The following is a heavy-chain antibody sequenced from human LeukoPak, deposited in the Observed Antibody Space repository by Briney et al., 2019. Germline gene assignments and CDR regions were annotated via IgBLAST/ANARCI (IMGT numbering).Heavy chain of an antibody. CDR2: ISSSSSYI. CDR1: GFTFSSYS. D-gene: IGHD6-19*01. J-gene: IGHJ3*02. CDR3: ARSEHSSGFNAFDI. V-gene: IGHV3-21*01. Sequence: GGSLRLSCAASGFTFSSYSMNWVRQAPGKGLEWVSSISSSSSYIYYADSVKGRFTISRDNAKNSLYLQMNSLRAEDTAVYYCARSEHSSGFNAFDIWGQGTMVTVSS.